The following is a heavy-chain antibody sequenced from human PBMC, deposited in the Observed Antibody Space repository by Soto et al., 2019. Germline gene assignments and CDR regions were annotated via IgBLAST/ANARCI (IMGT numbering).Heavy chain of an antibody. CDR1: GYSFSFYG. CDR2: IDPSDGNR. J-gene: IGHJ4*02. D-gene: IGHD3-22*01. Sequence: SLKRSCKASGYSFSFYGINWVRQDPGQGLEWMGWIDPSDGNRNFAQKFEDRVTMTTATSTNTVFLELRSLKSDDTAIYYCARDRLRGYDSSGFYSWGQGTMVTVSS. CDR3: ARDRLRGYDSSGFYS. V-gene: IGHV1-18*01.